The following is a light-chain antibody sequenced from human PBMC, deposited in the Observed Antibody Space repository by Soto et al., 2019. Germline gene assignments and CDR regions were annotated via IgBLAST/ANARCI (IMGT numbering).Light chain of an antibody. CDR2: GAS. CDR1: QSVSSN. V-gene: IGKV3-15*01. CDR3: QQYNDWPRT. Sequence: EIVMTQSPATLSVSPGERATLSCRASQSVSSNLAWYQQKPGQAPRLLMYGASTRATGISARLSGSGSGTEFTLTISSLRSEDFAVYYCQQYNDWPRTFGQGTKVDIK. J-gene: IGKJ1*01.